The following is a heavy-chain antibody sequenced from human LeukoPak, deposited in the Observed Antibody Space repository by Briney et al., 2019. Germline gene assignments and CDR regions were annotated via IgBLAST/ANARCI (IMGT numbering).Heavy chain of an antibody. Sequence: ASVKVSCKASGYTFTSYDINWVRQATGQGLEWMGWMNPNSGNTGYAQKFQGRVTMTRNTSISTAYMELSSLRYEDTAVYYCARPPSGYSSGRWAFDIWGQGTMVTVSS. J-gene: IGHJ3*02. CDR1: GYTFTSYD. CDR2: MNPNSGNT. V-gene: IGHV1-8*01. CDR3: ARPPSGYSSGRWAFDI. D-gene: IGHD6-19*01.